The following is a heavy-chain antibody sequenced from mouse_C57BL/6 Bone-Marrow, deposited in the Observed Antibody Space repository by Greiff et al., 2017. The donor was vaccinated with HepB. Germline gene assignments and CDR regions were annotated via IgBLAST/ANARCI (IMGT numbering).Heavy chain of an antibody. CDR2: ISYSGST. D-gene: IGHD2-4*01. V-gene: IGHV3-8*01. Sequence: EVKLVESGPGLAKPSQTLSLTCSVTGYSITSDYWNWIRKLPGNKLEYMGYISYSGSTYYNPSLKSRISITRDTSKNQYYLQLNSVTTEDTATYYCARRYYDYDGGYYFDYWGQGTTLTVSS. CDR1: GYSITSDY. J-gene: IGHJ2*01. CDR3: ARRYYDYDGGYYFDY.